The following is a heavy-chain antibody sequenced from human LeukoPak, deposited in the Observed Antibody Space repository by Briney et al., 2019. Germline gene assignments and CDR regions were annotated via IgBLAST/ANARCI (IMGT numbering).Heavy chain of an antibody. D-gene: IGHD3-10*01. V-gene: IGHV3-23*01. J-gene: IGHJ4*02. CDR2: ISGSGVNT. CDR1: GFIFSNYA. Sequence: PGGSLRLSCAASGFIFSNYAISWVRQAPGKELEWVSGISGSGVNTVYADSMKGRFTISRDNSQNVVYLQMNSLRAEDTAVYYCAKDQGSGSGYYSWGYFDYWGQGTLVTVSS. CDR3: AKDQGSGSGYYSWGYFDY.